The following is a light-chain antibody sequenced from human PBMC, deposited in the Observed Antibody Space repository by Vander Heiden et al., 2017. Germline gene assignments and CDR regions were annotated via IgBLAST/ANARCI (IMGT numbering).Light chain of an antibody. CDR3: QSYDSSLSGSRV. CDR1: SSNIGAGYD. Sequence: QSVLTQPPSASGAPGQRVTISCTGSSSNIGAGYDVHWYQQIPGTAPKLLIYGNSNRPSGVPDRFSGSKSGTSASLAITGLQAEDEADYYCQSYDSSLSGSRVFGGGTKLTVL. V-gene: IGLV1-40*01. CDR2: GNS. J-gene: IGLJ3*02.